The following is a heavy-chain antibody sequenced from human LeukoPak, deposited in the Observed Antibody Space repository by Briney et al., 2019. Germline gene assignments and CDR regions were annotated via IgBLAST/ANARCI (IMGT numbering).Heavy chain of an antibody. CDR1: GFTFSSYS. J-gene: IGHJ4*02. D-gene: IGHD3-9*01. Sequence: GGSLRLSCAASGFTFSSYSMNWVRQAPGKGLEWVSSISSSSSYIYYADSVKGRFTISRDNAKNSLYLQMNSLRAEDTAVYYCARDRDILTGYYNFDYWGQGTLVTVSS. V-gene: IGHV3-21*01. CDR2: ISSSSSYI. CDR3: ARDRDILTGYYNFDY.